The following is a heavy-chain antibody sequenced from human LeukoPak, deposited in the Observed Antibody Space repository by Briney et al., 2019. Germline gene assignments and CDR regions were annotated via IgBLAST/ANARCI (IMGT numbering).Heavy chain of an antibody. CDR3: AKDVERYFDWLLSCGMDV. Sequence: GGSLRLSCAASGFTFDDYAMHWVRQAPGKGLEWVSGISWNSGSIGYADSVKGRFTISRDNAKNSLYLQMNSLRAEDTALYYCAKDVERYFDWLLSCGMDVWGQGTTVTVSS. V-gene: IGHV3-9*01. CDR2: ISWNSGSI. CDR1: GFTFDDYA. J-gene: IGHJ6*02. D-gene: IGHD3-9*01.